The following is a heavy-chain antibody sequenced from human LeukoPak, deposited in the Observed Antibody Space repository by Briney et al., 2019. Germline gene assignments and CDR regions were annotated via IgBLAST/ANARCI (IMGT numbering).Heavy chain of an antibody. D-gene: IGHD6-19*01. V-gene: IGHV3-43*02. J-gene: IGHJ4*02. CDR3: ARDDSSGLDY. Sequence: PGGSLRLSCAVSGFTFDDYAMHWVRQAPGKGLEWVSLISGDGGKTYYGDNVKGRFTISRDNAKNSLYLQMNSLRAEDTALYYCARDDSSGLDYWGQGTLVTVSS. CDR1: GFTFDDYA. CDR2: ISGDGGKT.